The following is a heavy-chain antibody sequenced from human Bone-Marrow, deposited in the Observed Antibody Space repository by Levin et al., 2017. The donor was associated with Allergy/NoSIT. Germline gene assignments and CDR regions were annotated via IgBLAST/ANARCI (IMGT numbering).Heavy chain of an antibody. V-gene: IGHV3-30*18. CDR1: GFSFSNYG. CDR3: VKSVAGTGIYGMDV. Sequence: GGSLRLSCAASGFSFSNYGMHWVRQAPGKGLEWVAVISYDGSEKYYTDSVMGRFTISRDNSKNTLFRQINSLRAEDKAVYYCVKSVAGTGIYGMDVWGQGTTVTVSS. CDR2: ISYDGSEK. J-gene: IGHJ6*02. D-gene: IGHD6-19*01.